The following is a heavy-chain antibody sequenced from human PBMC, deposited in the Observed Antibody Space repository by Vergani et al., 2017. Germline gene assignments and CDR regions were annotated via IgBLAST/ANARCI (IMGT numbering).Heavy chain of an antibody. V-gene: IGHV4-34*01. CDR3: VRRDFWVGPRTFDF. Sequence: QVQLQQWGAGLLKTSETLSLTCAVSGAAFNSYYWTWIRQSPGRGLEWLGEIDDKGKSICNPTLKSLVTMSVDNSKRQFSLNVTSVTAADSAMYYCVRRDFWVGPRTFDFWGAGTPVTVSS. CDR1: GAAFNSYY. J-gene: IGHJ3*01. CDR2: IDDKGKS. D-gene: IGHD3-3*01.